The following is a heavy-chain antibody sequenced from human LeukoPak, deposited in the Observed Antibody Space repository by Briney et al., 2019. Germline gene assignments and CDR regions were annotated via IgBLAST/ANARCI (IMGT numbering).Heavy chain of an antibody. Sequence: GGSLRLSCAASGFTFSNAWMSWVRQAPGKGLEWVGRIKRKSDGGTTDYAAPVKGRFTISRADSKNTLYLQMNSLKTEDTAVYYCTTDRTFASGWFGKLVYWGQGTLVTVSS. CDR3: TTDRTFASGWFGKLVY. V-gene: IGHV3-15*01. J-gene: IGHJ4*02. CDR1: GFTFSNAW. CDR2: IKRKSDGGTT. D-gene: IGHD3-10*01.